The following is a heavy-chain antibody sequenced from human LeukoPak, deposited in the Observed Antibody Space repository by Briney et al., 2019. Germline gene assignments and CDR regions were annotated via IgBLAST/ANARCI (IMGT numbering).Heavy chain of an antibody. V-gene: IGHV1-2*02. Sequence: ASVKVSCKASGYTFTGYYMHWVRQAPGQGLEWMGWINPNSGGTNYAQKFQGRVTMTRDTSISTAYMELSRLRSDDTAVYYCARDSAPGDTYGLLGIDSWGQGTLVPVSS. CDR3: ARDSAPGDTYGLLGIDS. CDR1: GYTFTGYY. J-gene: IGHJ4*02. CDR2: INPNSGGT. D-gene: IGHD5-18*01.